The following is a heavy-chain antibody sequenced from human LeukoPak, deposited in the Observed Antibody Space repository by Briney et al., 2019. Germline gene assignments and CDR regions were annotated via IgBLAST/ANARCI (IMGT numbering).Heavy chain of an antibody. J-gene: IGHJ4*02. D-gene: IGHD3-10*01. V-gene: IGHV4-59*01. Sequence: SETLSLTCTVSGGSITSYYWSWLRQPPGKGLDWIAFISDSGSTYYNPSLKSRVTISLDTSKKQFSLKLTSVTAADTAVYYCARDFGPSRGFDYRGQGTLVTVSS. CDR1: GGSITSYY. CDR2: ISDSGST. CDR3: ARDFGPSRGFDY.